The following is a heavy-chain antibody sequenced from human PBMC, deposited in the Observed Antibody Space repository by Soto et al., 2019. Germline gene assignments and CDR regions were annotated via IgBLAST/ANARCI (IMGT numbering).Heavy chain of an antibody. J-gene: IGHJ4*02. CDR2: IKQDGSEK. V-gene: IGHV3-7*01. D-gene: IGHD2-2*01. CDR1: GFTFSSYW. CDR3: AREGAANQLLLHPGDTLDY. Sequence: PGGSLRLSCAASGFTFSSYWMSWVRQAPGKGLEWVANIKQDGSEKYYVDSVKGRFTISRDNAKNSLYLQMNSLRAEDTAVYYCAREGAANQLLLHPGDTLDYWGQGTPVTVSS.